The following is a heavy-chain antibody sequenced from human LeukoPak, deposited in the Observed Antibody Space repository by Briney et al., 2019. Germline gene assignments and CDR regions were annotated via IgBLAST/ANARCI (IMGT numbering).Heavy chain of an antibody. J-gene: IGHJ4*02. Sequence: GGSLRLSCAASGFSFSDSSMHWVRQASGKGLEWVGRVRDRANSYATGYAASVEGRFTISRDDSENTAYLQMNSLIIEDTVVYYCTRQRPQTGTFDYWGQGVLVTVSS. CDR1: GFSFSDSS. V-gene: IGHV3-73*01. CDR2: VRDRANSYAT. CDR3: TRQRPQTGTFDY. D-gene: IGHD3-9*01.